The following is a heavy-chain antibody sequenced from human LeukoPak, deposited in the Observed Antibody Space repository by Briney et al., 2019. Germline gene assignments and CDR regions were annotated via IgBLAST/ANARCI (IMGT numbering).Heavy chain of an antibody. V-gene: IGHV3-9*01. CDR3: AKAGIGYCSSTNCYAGRRYYYYGMDV. CDR2: ISWNSGSI. J-gene: IGHJ6*02. CDR1: GFTFDDYA. D-gene: IGHD2-2*01. Sequence: QPGRSLRLSCAASGFTFDDYAMHWVRQAPGKGLEWVSGISWNSGSIGYADSVKGRFTISRDNAKNSLYLQMNSLRAEDTALYYCAKAGIGYCSSTNCYAGRRYYYYGMDVWGQGTTVTVSS.